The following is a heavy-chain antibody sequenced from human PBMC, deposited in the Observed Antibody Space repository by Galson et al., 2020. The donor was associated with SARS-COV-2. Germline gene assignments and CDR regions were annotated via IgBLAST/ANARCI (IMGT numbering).Heavy chain of an antibody. CDR2: INPSGGRR. CDR1: GYIFTSNY. D-gene: IGHD2-21*02. J-gene: IGHJ6*02. V-gene: IGHV1-46*01. CDR3: ARDSYGKSTGDLTPHGMDV. Sequence: ASVKVSCRASGYIFTSNYIHWVRQAPGQGLEWMGTINPSGGRRSYAQKFQGRVNMTRDTSTSTVYMELSGLISEDTAMYYCARDSYGKSTGDLTPHGMDVWGQGTTVTVSS.